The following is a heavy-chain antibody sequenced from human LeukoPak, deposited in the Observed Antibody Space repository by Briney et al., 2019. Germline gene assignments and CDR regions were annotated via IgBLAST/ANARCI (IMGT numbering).Heavy chain of an antibody. CDR3: ARDRPAAGSFYFDY. Sequence: GASVKVSCKASGGTFSSYAISWVRQAPGQGLEWMGGIIPIFGTANYAQKFQGRVTITADKSTSTAYMELSSLRSEDTAVYYCARDRPAAGSFYFDYWGQGTLVTVSS. CDR1: GGTFSSYA. CDR2: IIPIFGTA. J-gene: IGHJ4*02. V-gene: IGHV1-69*06. D-gene: IGHD6-13*01.